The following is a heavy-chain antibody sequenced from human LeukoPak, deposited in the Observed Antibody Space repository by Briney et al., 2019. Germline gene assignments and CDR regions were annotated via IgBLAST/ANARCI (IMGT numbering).Heavy chain of an antibody. V-gene: IGHV3-11*06. CDR2: ISSSSSYT. J-gene: IGHJ4*02. D-gene: IGHD3-10*01. CDR1: GFTFSDYD. CDR3: ARIVRGVPNYYFDY. Sequence: GGSLRLSCAASGFTFSDYDMSWVRQAPGKGLEWVSYISSSSSYTNYADSVKGRFTISRDNPKNSLYLQMNSLRAEDTAVYYCARIVRGVPNYYFDYWGQGTLVTVSS.